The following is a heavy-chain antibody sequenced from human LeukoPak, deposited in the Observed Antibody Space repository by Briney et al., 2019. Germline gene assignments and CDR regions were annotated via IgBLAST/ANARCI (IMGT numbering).Heavy chain of an antibody. V-gene: IGHV3-23*01. Sequence: GGSLRLSCAASGFTFSSYAMSWVRQAPGKGLEWVSAISGSGGSTYYADSVKGRFTISRDNSKNTLYLQMNSLRAEDTAAYYCANLKLFYYYFDYGGQGPLVTVSS. CDR2: ISGSGGST. CDR3: ANLKLFYYYFDY. CDR1: GFTFSSYA. J-gene: IGHJ4*02. D-gene: IGHD3-3*02.